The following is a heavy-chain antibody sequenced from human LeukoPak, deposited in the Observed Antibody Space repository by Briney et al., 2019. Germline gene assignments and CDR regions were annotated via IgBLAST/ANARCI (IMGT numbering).Heavy chain of an antibody. J-gene: IGHJ4*02. Sequence: PGGSLRLSCAASGFTFSSYGMSWVRQAPGKGLEWVSSISGGGSSTPYADSVKGRFTISRDNSKNTLYLQMNSLRVEDTAVYYCAKPSSAYYNYDYWGQGTLVTVSS. D-gene: IGHD3-22*01. CDR2: ISGGGSST. V-gene: IGHV3-23*01. CDR1: GFTFSSYG. CDR3: AKPSSAYYNYDY.